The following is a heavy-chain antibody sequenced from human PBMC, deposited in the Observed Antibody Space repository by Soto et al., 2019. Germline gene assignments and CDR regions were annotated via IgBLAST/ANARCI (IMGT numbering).Heavy chain of an antibody. Sequence: GGSLRLSCAASGFTFSSYAMHWVRQAPGKGLEWVAVISCDGRNKYYADSVKGRFTISRDNSKNTLYLQMNSLRAEDTAVYYCAREGSGEDYYFDYWGQGTLVTVSS. D-gene: IGHD1-26*01. CDR2: ISCDGRNK. CDR1: GFTFSSYA. V-gene: IGHV3-30*04. CDR3: AREGSGEDYYFDY. J-gene: IGHJ4*02.